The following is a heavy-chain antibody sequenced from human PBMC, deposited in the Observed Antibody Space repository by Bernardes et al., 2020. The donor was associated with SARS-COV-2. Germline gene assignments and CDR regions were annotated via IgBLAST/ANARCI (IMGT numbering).Heavy chain of an antibody. CDR3: ATVVGYTYGGGWFDP. D-gene: IGHD5-18*01. V-gene: IGHV1-18*01. CDR2: ISADSVNT. Sequence: ASVKVSCKASGYTFTTYGISWVRQAPGQGLEWMGWISADSVNTDYAEKFQGRVTMTTDTSTSTAYMELRRLRSDDTAVYYCATVVGYTYGGGWFDPWGQGTLVIVPP. CDR1: GYTFTTYG. J-gene: IGHJ5*02.